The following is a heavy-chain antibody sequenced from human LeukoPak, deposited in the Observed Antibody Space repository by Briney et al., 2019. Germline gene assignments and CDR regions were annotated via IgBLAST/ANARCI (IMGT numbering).Heavy chain of an antibody. J-gene: IGHJ4*02. D-gene: IGHD3-3*01. Sequence: GGSLRLSCAGSGFTFSTYSIKWVRQAPGKGLEWVSHIGGSGNFIYYADSVKGRFTISRDNAKNSVYLQMNSLRAEDTAVYYCARDSDYDFWSGYPTDWGQGTLVTVSS. CDR1: GFTFSTYS. CDR3: ARDSDYDFWSGYPTD. CDR2: IGGSGNFI. V-gene: IGHV3-21*06.